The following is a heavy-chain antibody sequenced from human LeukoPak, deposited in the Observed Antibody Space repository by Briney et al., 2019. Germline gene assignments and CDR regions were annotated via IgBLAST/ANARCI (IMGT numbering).Heavy chain of an antibody. CDR3: ASGATKWELPYYFDY. J-gene: IGHJ4*02. CDR1: GFIFSDYY. V-gene: IGHV3-11*04. CDR2: ISDGGRPL. D-gene: IGHD1-26*01. Sequence: GGSLRLSCAASGFIFSDYYMSWIRQAPGKGLEWVSFISDGGRPLHYADSVKGRFTISRDNAKNSLYLQMNSLRAEDTAVYYCASGATKWELPYYFDYWGQGTLVTVSS.